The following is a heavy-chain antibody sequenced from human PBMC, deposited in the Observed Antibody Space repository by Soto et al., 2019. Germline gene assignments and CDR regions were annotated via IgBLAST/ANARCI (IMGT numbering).Heavy chain of an antibody. Sequence: QVQLVQSGAEVKKPGASVKVSCKASGYTFTSYDINWVRQATGQGLEWMGWMNPNSGNTGYAQKFQGRVTMTRNTPLSTAYMELSSLRSEDTAVYYCAREACSGGSCYYYYYMDVWGKGTTVTVSS. D-gene: IGHD2-15*01. J-gene: IGHJ6*03. CDR1: GYTFTSYD. V-gene: IGHV1-8*01. CDR3: AREACSGGSCYYYYYMDV. CDR2: MNPNSGNT.